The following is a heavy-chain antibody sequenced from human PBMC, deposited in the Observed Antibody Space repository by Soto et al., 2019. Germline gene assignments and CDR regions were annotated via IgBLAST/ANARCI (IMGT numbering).Heavy chain of an antibody. D-gene: IGHD6-13*01. Sequence: SETLSLTCAVSGGSISSSNWWSWVRQPPGKGLEWIGEIYHSGSTNYNPSLKSRVTISVDKSKNKFSLKLSSVTAADTAVYYCARDRSSWYGDYSYGMDVCGQGTTVTVS. V-gene: IGHV4-4*02. CDR3: ARDRSSWYGDYSYGMDV. CDR1: GGSISSSNW. J-gene: IGHJ6*02. CDR2: IYHSGST.